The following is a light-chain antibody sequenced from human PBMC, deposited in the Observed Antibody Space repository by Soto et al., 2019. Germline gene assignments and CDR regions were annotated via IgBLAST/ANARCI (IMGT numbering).Light chain of an antibody. Sequence: VMTQSPDSLAVSLGERATINCKSSQSLLYSPNNQNYLAWYQQKPGQPPKLLIYWASTRESGVPDRFSGSGSGTDVTLTISSLQAEDVAVYYCQQYFTTPMFTFGQGTKLEIK. CDR2: WAS. J-gene: IGKJ2*01. V-gene: IGKV4-1*01. CDR1: QSLLYSPNNQNY. CDR3: QQYFTTPMFT.